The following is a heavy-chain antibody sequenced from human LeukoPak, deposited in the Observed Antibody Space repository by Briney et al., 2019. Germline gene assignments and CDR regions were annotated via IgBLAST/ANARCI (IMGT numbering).Heavy chain of an antibody. CDR2: INHSGST. CDR1: GGSFSGYY. D-gene: IGHD3-9*01. Sequence: SETLSLTCAVYGGSFSGYYWSWIRQPPGKGLEWIGEINHSGSTNYNPSLKSRVTISVDTSKNQFSLKLSSVTAADTAVYYCARGGLRYFDWLPNYYYYGMDVWGQGTTVTVSS. V-gene: IGHV4-34*01. J-gene: IGHJ6*02. CDR3: ARGGLRYFDWLPNYYYYGMDV.